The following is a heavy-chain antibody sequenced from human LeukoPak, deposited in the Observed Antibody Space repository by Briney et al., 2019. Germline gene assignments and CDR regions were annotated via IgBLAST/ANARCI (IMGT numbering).Heavy chain of an antibody. CDR3: ARGSGSSSPYYYYYYMDV. V-gene: IGHV1-69*05. CDR1: GGTFSSYA. D-gene: IGHD6-6*01. Sequence: GSSVKVSCKASGGTFSSYAISWVRQAPGQGLEWMGGIIPIFGTANYAQKFQGRVTITTDESTSTAYMELSSLRSEDTAVYYCARGSGSSSPYYYYYYMDVWGKGNPGHRLL. CDR2: IIPIFGTA. J-gene: IGHJ6*03.